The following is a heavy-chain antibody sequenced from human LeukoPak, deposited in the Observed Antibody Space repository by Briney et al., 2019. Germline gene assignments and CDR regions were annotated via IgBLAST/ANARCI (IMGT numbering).Heavy chain of an antibody. CDR1: GYTFTSYY. V-gene: IGHV1-45*02. J-gene: IGHJ4*02. D-gene: IGHD6-13*01. Sequence: GASVKVSCKAPGYTFTSYYVHWVRQAPGQALEWMGWITPFNGNTNYAQKFRDRLTTTRDRSMSTAYMELSSLRSEDTAMYYCVSQAAAGPGGSYYSDYWGQGTLVTVSS. CDR3: VSQAAAGPGGSYYSDY. CDR2: ITPFNGNT.